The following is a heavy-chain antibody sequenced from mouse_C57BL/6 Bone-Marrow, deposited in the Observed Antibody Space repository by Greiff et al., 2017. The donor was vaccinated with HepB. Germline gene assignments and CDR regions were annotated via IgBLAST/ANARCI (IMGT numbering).Heavy chain of an antibody. J-gene: IGHJ4*01. D-gene: IGHD1-1*01. CDR3: ARAASRYYYGSSPFAMDY. Sequence: QVQLQQPGAELVKPGASVKLSCKASGYTFTSYWMHWVKQRPGRGLEWIGRIDPNSGGTKYNEKFKSKATLTVDKPSSTAYMQLSSLTSEDSAVYYCARAASRYYYGSSPFAMDYWGQGTSVTVSS. CDR2: IDPNSGGT. CDR1: GYTFTSYW. V-gene: IGHV1-72*01.